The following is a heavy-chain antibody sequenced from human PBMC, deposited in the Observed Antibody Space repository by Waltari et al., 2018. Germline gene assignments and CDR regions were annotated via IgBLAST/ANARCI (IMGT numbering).Heavy chain of an antibody. CDR3: ARQSYSSSWYALPYYFDY. V-gene: IGHV4-39*01. CDR2: IYYSGRT. CDR1: GGSISSSSYY. D-gene: IGHD6-13*01. Sequence: QLQLQESGPGLVKPSETLSLTCTVSGGSISSSSYYWGWIRQPPGKGLEWIGSIYYSGRTYDNPYLKSRVTISVDTSKNQFSLKLSSVTAADTAVYYCARQSYSSSWYALPYYFDYWGQGTLVTVSS. J-gene: IGHJ4*02.